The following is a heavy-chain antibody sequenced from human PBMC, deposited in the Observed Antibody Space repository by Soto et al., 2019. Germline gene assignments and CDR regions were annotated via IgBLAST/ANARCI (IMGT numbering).Heavy chain of an antibody. D-gene: IGHD4-17*01. CDR2: IYYSGST. V-gene: IGHV4-59*08. CDR1: GGSISSYY. Sequence: SETLSLTCTVSGGSISSYYWSWIRQPPGKGLEWIGYIYYSGSTNYNPSLKSRVTISVDTSKNQFSLKLSSVTAADTAVYYCARHKRLRPIDYWGQGTLVTVSS. J-gene: IGHJ4*02. CDR3: ARHKRLRPIDY.